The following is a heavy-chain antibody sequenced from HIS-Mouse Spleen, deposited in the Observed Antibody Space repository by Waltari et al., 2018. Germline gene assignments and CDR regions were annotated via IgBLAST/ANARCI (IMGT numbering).Heavy chain of an antibody. J-gene: IGHJ4*02. CDR1: GFTFSSYG. Sequence: QVQLVESGGGGVQPGRSLRLPCAAAGFTFSSYGMHWVRQAPGKGLEWVAVISYDGSNKYYADSVKGRFTISRDNSKNTLYLQMNSLRAEDTAVYYCAKDKHHAFDYWGQGTLVTVSS. V-gene: IGHV3-30*18. CDR2: ISYDGSNK. CDR3: AKDKHHAFDY.